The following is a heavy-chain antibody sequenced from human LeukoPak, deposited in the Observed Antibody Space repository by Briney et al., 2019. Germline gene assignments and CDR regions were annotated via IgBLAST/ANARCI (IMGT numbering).Heavy chain of an antibody. Sequence: GASLKISCKGSGSSFTSYWIGWVRQLPGKGLEWMGIIYPGDSDTRYSPSFQGQVTISADKSISTAYLQWSSLKASDTAMYYCASHTYYYDSSGLGAFDIWGQGTMVTVSS. D-gene: IGHD3-22*01. CDR3: ASHTYYYDSSGLGAFDI. CDR2: IYPGDSDT. CDR1: GSSFTSYW. J-gene: IGHJ3*02. V-gene: IGHV5-51*01.